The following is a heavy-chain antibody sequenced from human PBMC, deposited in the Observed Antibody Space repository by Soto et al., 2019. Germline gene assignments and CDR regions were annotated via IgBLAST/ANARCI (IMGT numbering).Heavy chain of an antibody. Sequence: QVQLVESGGGVVQPGRSLRLSCAASGFTFSNYLMYWVRQAPGKGLEWVAVISYDERDRYYADSVKGRFTISRDNSKHTLYLQMNGLRGEDTAVYYCARDENSGWYLAYWGQGTLVTVSS. CDR1: GFTFSNYL. D-gene: IGHD6-19*01. CDR3: ARDENSGWYLAY. CDR2: ISYDERDR. V-gene: IGHV3-30*04. J-gene: IGHJ4*02.